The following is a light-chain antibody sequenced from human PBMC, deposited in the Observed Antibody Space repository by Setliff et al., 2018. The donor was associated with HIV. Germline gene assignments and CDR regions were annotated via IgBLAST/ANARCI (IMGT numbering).Light chain of an antibody. V-gene: IGLV2-14*03. CDR2: DVI. CDR1: SSDVGGYYS. Sequence: QSVLTQPASVSGSPGQSITISCTGISSDVGGYYSVSWYQQHPGKAPKLMIYDVINRPSGVSNRFSGSRSGNTASLTISGLQVEDEADYYCCSYRTNITGVFGGGTKVTVL. J-gene: IGLJ3*02. CDR3: CSYRTNITGV.